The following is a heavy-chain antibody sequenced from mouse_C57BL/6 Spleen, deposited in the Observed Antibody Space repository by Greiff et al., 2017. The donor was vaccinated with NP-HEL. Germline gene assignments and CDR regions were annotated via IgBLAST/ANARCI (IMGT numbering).Heavy chain of an antibody. Sequence: QVQLKQPGAELVMPGASVKLSCKASGYTFTSYWMHWVKQRPGQGLEWIGEIDPSDSYTNYNQKFKANSTLTVDKSSSTAYMQLSSLTSEDSAVYYCARGGVWGDWGQGTTLTVSS. J-gene: IGHJ2*01. D-gene: IGHD2-10*02. CDR3: ARGGVWGD. CDR2: IDPSDSYT. CDR1: GYTFTSYW. V-gene: IGHV1-69*01.